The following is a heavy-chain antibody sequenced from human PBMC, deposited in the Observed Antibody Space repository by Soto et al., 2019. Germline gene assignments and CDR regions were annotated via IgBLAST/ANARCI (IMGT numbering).Heavy chain of an antibody. Sequence: GGSLRLSCAASGLTVSSNYMSWVRQAPGKGLEWVSVLYSGGSTYYADSVKGRFTISRDNSKNTLYLQMNSLRAEDTAVYYCARDPVGYDYVWGSYRYPYFDYWGQGTLVTVSS. J-gene: IGHJ4*02. CDR3: ARDPVGYDYVWGSYRYPYFDY. CDR1: GLTVSSNY. V-gene: IGHV3-66*01. D-gene: IGHD3-16*02. CDR2: LYSGGST.